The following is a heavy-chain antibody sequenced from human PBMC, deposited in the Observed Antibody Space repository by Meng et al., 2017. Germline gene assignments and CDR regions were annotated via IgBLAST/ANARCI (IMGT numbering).Heavy chain of an antibody. Sequence: GSLRLSCTVSGGSISSYYWSWIRQPPGKGLEWIGYIYYSGSTNYNPSLKSRVTISVDTSKNQFSLKLSSVTAADTAAYYCARERDGSGSYYNVVDYWGQGTLVTVSS. CDR3: ARERDGSGSYYNVVDY. J-gene: IGHJ4*02. CDR1: GGSISSYY. V-gene: IGHV4-59*01. CDR2: IYYSGST. D-gene: IGHD3-10*01.